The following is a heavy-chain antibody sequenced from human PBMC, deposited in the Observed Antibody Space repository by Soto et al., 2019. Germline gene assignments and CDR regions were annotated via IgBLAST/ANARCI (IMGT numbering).Heavy chain of an antibody. CDR2: INAGNGNT. Sequence: ASVKVSCKASGYTFTSYAMHWVRQAPGQRLEWMGWINAGNGNTKYSQKFQGRVTITRDTSASTAYMELSSLRSEDTAVYYCAREWSISTFWFDPWGQGTRVTVSS. CDR3: AREWSISTFWFDP. J-gene: IGHJ5*02. CDR1: GYTFTSYA. D-gene: IGHD3-3*02. V-gene: IGHV1-3*01.